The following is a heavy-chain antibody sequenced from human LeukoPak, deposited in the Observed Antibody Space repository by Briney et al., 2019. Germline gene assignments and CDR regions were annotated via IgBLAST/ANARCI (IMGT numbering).Heavy chain of an antibody. CDR1: GFTFSSYA. CDR2: ISGSGGST. J-gene: IGHJ4*02. Sequence: PGGSLRLSCAASGFTFSSYAMSWVRQAPGKGLEWVSAISGSGGSTYYADSVKGRFTISRDNSKNTLYLQMNSLRAEDTAVYYCAKDWSHYYGSGNSYDYWGQGTLVTVSS. D-gene: IGHD3-10*01. CDR3: AKDWSHYYGSGNSYDY. V-gene: IGHV3-23*01.